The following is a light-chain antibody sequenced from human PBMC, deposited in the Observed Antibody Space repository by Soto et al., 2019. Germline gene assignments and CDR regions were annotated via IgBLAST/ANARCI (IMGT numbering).Light chain of an antibody. CDR1: QGVSNW. Sequence: DIQMTQSPSSVSASVGDRVTITCRASQGVSNWLAWYQQQPGKAPKLLLSSAYTLQSGFPSRFSHGGSGTHFSLVISCLQPDDFATYYCQQTNTFLPLPFGGGTKVETK. J-gene: IGKJ4*01. V-gene: IGKV1-12*01. CDR3: QQTNTFLPLP. CDR2: SAY.